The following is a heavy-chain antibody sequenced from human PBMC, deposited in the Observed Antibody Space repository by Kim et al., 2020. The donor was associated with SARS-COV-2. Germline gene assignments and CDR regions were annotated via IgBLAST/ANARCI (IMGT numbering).Heavy chain of an antibody. CDR2: IYYSGST. CDR3: ARRYCSSTSCSPRVFWFDP. D-gene: IGHD2-2*01. Sequence: SETLSLTCTVSGGSISSYYWSWIRQPPGKGLEWIGYIYYSGSTNYNPSLKSRVTISVDTSKNQFSLKLSSVTAADTAVYYCARRYCSSTSCSPRVFWFDP. V-gene: IGHV4-59*08. CDR1: GGSISSYY. J-gene: IGHJ5*02.